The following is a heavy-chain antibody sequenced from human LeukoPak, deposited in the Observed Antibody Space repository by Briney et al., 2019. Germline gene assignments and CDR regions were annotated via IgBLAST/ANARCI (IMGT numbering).Heavy chain of an antibody. Sequence: ASVKVSCKASGYTFTIYYMHWVRQAPGQGLEWMGIINPSGGSTSYAQKFQGRVTMTRDTSTSTVYMELSSLRSEDTAVYYCARGNSNYSRFYYYYYGMDVWGQGTTVTVSS. CDR2: INPSGGST. V-gene: IGHV1-46*01. CDR1: GYTFTIYY. D-gene: IGHD4-11*01. J-gene: IGHJ6*02. CDR3: ARGNSNYSRFYYYYYGMDV.